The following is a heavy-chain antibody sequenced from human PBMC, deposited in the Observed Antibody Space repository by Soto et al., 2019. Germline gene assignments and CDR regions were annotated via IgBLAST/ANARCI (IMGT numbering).Heavy chain of an antibody. J-gene: IGHJ3*02. CDR1: GGSISSGGYS. CDR2: IYHSGST. D-gene: IGHD2-2*01. V-gene: IGHV4-30-2*01. CDR3: ARGGIVVVPAAMGAFDI. Sequence: SETLSLTCAVSGGSISSGGYSWSWIRQPPGKGLEWIGYIYHSGSTYYNPSLKSRVTVSVDRSKNQFSLKLSSVTAADTAVYYCARGGIVVVPAAMGAFDIWGQGTMVTVSS.